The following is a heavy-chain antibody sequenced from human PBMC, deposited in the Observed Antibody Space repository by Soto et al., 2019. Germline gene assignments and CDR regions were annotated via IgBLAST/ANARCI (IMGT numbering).Heavy chain of an antibody. CDR1: GGSISSSSYY. CDR3: ARSAYIVVVPAAMSPYWFDP. CDR2: IYYSGST. Sequence: SETLSLTCTVSGGSISSSSYYWGWIRQPPGKGLEWIGSIYYSGSTYYNPSLKSRVTISVDTSKNQFSLKLSSVTAADTAVYYCARSAYIVVVPAAMSPYWFDPWGQGTLVTVSS. D-gene: IGHD2-2*01. V-gene: IGHV4-39*01. J-gene: IGHJ5*02.